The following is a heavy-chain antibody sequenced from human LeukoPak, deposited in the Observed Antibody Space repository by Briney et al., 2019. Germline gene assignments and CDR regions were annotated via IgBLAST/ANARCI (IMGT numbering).Heavy chain of an antibody. D-gene: IGHD2-8*01. Sequence: SVKVSCKVSGYTLTELSMHWVRHAPGKGLEWMGGFDPEDGETIYAQKFQGRVTMTEDTSTDTAYMELSSLRSEDTAVYYCARNTNGVSHMDVWGKGTTVTVSS. CDR2: FDPEDGET. J-gene: IGHJ6*03. V-gene: IGHV1-24*01. CDR3: ARNTNGVSHMDV. CDR1: GYTLTELS.